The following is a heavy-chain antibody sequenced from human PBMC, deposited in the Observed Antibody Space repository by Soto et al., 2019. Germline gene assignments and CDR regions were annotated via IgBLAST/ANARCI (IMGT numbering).Heavy chain of an antibody. Sequence: QVQLVQSGAEVKKPGASVKVSCKASGYTFSSYDINWVRQATGQGLEWMGWMNPNSGNTGYAQKFQGRVTMTRTTSIRTADTELSSPRSEDTAVSYCAIRDSRWERHRLDPWGQGTLVTVSS. CDR3: AIRDSRWERHRLDP. CDR1: GYTFSSYD. J-gene: IGHJ5*02. D-gene: IGHD1-26*01. V-gene: IGHV1-8*01. CDR2: MNPNSGNT.